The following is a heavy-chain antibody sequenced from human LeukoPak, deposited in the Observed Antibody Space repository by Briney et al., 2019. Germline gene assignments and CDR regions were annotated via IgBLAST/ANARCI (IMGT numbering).Heavy chain of an antibody. CDR1: AFTFSSYS. V-gene: IGHV3-48*01. CDR3: ARDRCSSTSCLRYGWFDP. J-gene: IGHJ5*02. D-gene: IGHD2-2*01. CDR2: ISSSSSTI. Sequence: PGGSLRLSCAASAFTFSSYSMNWVRQAPGKGLEWVSYISSSSSTIYYADSVKGRFTISRDNAKNSLYLQVNSLRAEDTAVYYCARDRCSSTSCLRYGWFDPWGQGTLVTVSS.